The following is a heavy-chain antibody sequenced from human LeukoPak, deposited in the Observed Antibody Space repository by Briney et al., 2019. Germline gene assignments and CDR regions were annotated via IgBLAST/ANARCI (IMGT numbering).Heavy chain of an antibody. CDR2: IKQDGSEK. CDR1: GFTFSSCW. D-gene: IGHD3-9*01. J-gene: IGHJ4*02. CDR3: ARGTYYDILTGYPDY. Sequence: GGSLRLSCAASGFTFSSCWMSWVRQAPGKGLEWVANIKQDGSEKYYVDSVKGRFTISRDNAKNSLYLQTNSLRAEDTAVYYCARGTYYDILTGYPDYWGQGTLVTVSS. V-gene: IGHV3-7*01.